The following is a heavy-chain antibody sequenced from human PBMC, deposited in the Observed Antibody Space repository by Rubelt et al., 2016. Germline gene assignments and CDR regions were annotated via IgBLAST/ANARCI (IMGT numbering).Heavy chain of an antibody. CDR3: ARGVEYYYGSGTNWFDP. J-gene: IGHJ5*02. D-gene: IGHD3-10*01. CDR2: IIPILGIA. V-gene: IGHV1-69*04. Sequence: QVQLVQSGAEVKKPGSSVKVSCKASGGTFSSYAISWVRQAPGQGLEWMGRIIPILGIANYAQKFQGRVTTTADKSTRTAYMELSSLGSEDTAVYYCARGVEYYYGSGTNWFDPWGQGTLVTVSS. CDR1: GGTFSSYA.